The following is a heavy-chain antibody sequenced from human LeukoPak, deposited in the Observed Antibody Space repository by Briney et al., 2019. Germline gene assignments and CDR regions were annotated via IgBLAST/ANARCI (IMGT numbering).Heavy chain of an antibody. J-gene: IGHJ4*02. CDR1: GYSFSTYW. Sequence: GESLKISCKGSGYSFSTYWIGWVRQMPGKGLEWMGIIYPGDSDTTYSPSFQGQVTISAGKSISTAYLQWSSLKASDTAMYYCARKINNSPYYFDYGGREPLVTVP. CDR2: IYPGDSDT. CDR3: ARKINNSPYYFDY. D-gene: IGHD4-23*01. V-gene: IGHV5-51*01.